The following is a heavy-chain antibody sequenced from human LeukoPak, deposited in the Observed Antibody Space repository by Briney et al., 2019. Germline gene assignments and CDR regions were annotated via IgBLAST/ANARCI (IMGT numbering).Heavy chain of an antibody. CDR1: GFXFSSYG. D-gene: IGHD3-22*01. CDR2: IWYDGSNK. J-gene: IGHJ4*02. CDR3: AKDHPFDYYYDSSGYFLY. Sequence: GGSLRLSCAASGFXFSSYGMHWVRQAPGKGLEWVAVIWYDGSNKYYADSVKGRFTISRDNSKNTLYLQMNSLRAEDTAVYYCAKDHPFDYYYDSSGYFLYWGQGTLVTVSS. V-gene: IGHV3-33*06.